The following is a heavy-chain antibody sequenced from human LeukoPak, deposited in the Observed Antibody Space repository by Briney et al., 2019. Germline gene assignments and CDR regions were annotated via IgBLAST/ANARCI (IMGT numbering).Heavy chain of an antibody. Sequence: GGSLRLSCATSGFTFSDYAMHWVRQAPGKGPEWLAVVYHDGSNTYYADSVKGRFTIYREMSNNTLYLQMNSLRAEDTALYFCTKDRDVRTYSSGHGIYDSWDQGTLVTVSS. V-gene: IGHV3-33*03. CDR2: VYHDGSNT. J-gene: IGHJ4*02. CDR3: TKDRDVRTYSSGHGIYDS. CDR1: GFTFSDYA. D-gene: IGHD2-21*01.